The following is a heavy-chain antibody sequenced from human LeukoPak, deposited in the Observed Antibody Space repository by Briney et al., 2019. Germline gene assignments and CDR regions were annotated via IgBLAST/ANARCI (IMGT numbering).Heavy chain of an antibody. CDR1: GFTFGSYA. CDR3: ARAVGYGDHFDY. D-gene: IGHD4-17*01. CDR2: ISGSGGST. V-gene: IGHV3-23*01. Sequence: GGSLRLSCAASGFTFGSYAMSWVRQAPGKGLELVSAISGSGGSTYYADSVKGRFTISRDNSKNTLYLQMNSLRAEDTAVYYCARAVGYGDHFDYWGQGTLVTVSS. J-gene: IGHJ4*02.